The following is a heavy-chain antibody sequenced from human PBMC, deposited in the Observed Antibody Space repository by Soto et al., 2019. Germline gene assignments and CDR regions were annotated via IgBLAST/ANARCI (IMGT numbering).Heavy chain of an antibody. CDR1: GFTFSNYA. V-gene: IGHV3-23*01. CDR3: AKDLAVAGPNKDAFDI. Sequence: GGSLRLSCAASGFTFSNYAMSWVRQAPGKGLEWVSAISGSGGSTYYADSVKGRFTISRDNSKNTLYLQMNSLRAEDTAVYYCAKDLAVAGPNKDAFDIWGQGTMVTVSS. D-gene: IGHD6-19*01. J-gene: IGHJ3*02. CDR2: ISGSGGST.